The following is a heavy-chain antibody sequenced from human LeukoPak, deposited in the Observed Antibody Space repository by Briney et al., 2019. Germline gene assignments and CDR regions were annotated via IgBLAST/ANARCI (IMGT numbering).Heavy chain of an antibody. Sequence: GGSLRLSCAASGFTVSSNYMSWVRQAPGKGLEWVSVIYSGGSTYYADSVKGRFTISRDNSKNTLHLQMNSLRAEDTAVYYCARGGILDYFDYWGQGTLVTVSS. J-gene: IGHJ4*02. CDR1: GFTVSSNY. CDR2: IYSGGST. D-gene: IGHD3-16*01. V-gene: IGHV3-53*01. CDR3: ARGGILDYFDY.